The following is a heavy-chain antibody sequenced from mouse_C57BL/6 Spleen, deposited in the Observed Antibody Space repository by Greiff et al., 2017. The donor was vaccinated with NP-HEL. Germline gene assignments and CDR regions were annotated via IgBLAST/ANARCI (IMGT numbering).Heavy chain of an antibody. J-gene: IGHJ1*03. Sequence: DVQLVESEGGLVQPGSSMKLSCTASGFTFSDYYMAWVRQVPEKGLEWVANINYDGSSTYYLDSLKSRFIISRDNAKNILYLQMSSLKSEDTATYYCARDGYDGYYVGYFDVWGTGTTVTVSS. CDR3: ARDGYDGYYVGYFDV. CDR2: INYDGSST. V-gene: IGHV5-16*01. D-gene: IGHD2-3*01. CDR1: GFTFSDYY.